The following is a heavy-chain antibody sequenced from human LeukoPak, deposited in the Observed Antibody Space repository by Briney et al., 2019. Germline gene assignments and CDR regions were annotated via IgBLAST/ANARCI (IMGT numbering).Heavy chain of an antibody. Sequence: GASVKVSCKASGYTFTGYYMHWVRQAPGQGLEWMGWINPNSGDTHYAQKFQGRITMTRDTSISTAYMELSRLRSDDTAIYYCARDRPVDYWGQGTLVTVSS. J-gene: IGHJ4*02. CDR2: INPNSGDT. CDR3: ARDRPVDY. V-gene: IGHV1-2*02. CDR1: GYTFTGYY.